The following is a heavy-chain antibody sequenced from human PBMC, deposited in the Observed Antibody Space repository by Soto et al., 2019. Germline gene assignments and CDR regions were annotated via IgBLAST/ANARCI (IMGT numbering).Heavy chain of an antibody. CDR1: GFTFSSYA. CDR2: ISYDGSNK. J-gene: IGHJ4*02. CDR3: ARDLFVVPAAIEYYFDY. Sequence: QVQLVESGGGVVQPGRSLRLSCAASGFTFSSYAMHWVRQAPGKGLEWVAVISYDGSNKYYADSVKGRFTISRDNSKNTLYLQMNSLRAEDTAVYYCARDLFVVPAAIEYYFDYWGQGTLVTVSS. D-gene: IGHD2-2*02. V-gene: IGHV3-30-3*01.